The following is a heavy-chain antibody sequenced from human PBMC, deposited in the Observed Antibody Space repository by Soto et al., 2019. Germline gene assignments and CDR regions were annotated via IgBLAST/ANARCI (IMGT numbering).Heavy chain of an antibody. Sequence: SETLSLTCTVSGAAITRGGYYWTWVRQHPGRGLEWLGNTYYTGNTNYNPSLKSRLAISVDTSKNQFSLRLSSVTAADTALYYCVRDTTRIRGMDVWGPGTTVTVSS. J-gene: IGHJ6*02. CDR2: TYYTGNT. CDR1: GAAITRGGYY. D-gene: IGHD1-26*01. V-gene: IGHV4-31*03. CDR3: VRDTTRIRGMDV.